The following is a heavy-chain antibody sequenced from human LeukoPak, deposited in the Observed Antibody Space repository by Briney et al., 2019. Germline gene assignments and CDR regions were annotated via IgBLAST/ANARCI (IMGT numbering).Heavy chain of an antibody. D-gene: IGHD6-13*01. V-gene: IGHV3-7*04. CDR3: AREIPQQLVAMDV. J-gene: IGHJ6*02. CDR2: IKEDGTGK. Sequence: GGSLRLSCAASGFTFSTYWMSWVRQAPGKGLEWLANIKEDGTGKNHVDSVKGRFTFSRDNAKNSLYLQMNGLRAEDTAVYYCAREIPQQLVAMDVWGQGTTVTVSS. CDR1: GFTFSTYW.